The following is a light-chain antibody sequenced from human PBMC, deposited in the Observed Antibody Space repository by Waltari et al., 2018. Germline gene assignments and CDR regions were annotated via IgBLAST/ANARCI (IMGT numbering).Light chain of an antibody. CDR1: SSDVGGYNF. V-gene: IGLV2-14*01. Sequence: QSALTQPASVSGSPGQSITISCTGTSSDVGGYNFVSWYQQHPGKAPKLMIYDVSNRPSGVSKRCSGSKSGNTASLTISGLQAEDEADYYCSSYTSSDTPVFGTGTKVTVV. CDR2: DVS. J-gene: IGLJ1*01. CDR3: SSYTSSDTPV.